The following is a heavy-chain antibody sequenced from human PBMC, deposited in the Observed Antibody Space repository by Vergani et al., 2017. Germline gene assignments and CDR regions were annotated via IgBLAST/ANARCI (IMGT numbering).Heavy chain of an antibody. CDR2: ISLKTGDT. CDR3: AHSWNFGRRDWFDS. CDR1: ESTFSDYN. V-gene: IGHV1-2*02. J-gene: IGHJ5*01. D-gene: IGHD1-26*01. Sequence: QVQLMQSGPVMKKPGGSMKVSCQASESTFSDYNIHWVRQAPGQGLQWMGWISLKTGDTDYLQRFQDRGTMTREASTKTVYLKMTRLTSDDTAIYYCAHSWNFGRRDWFDSWGPGTLVTVSS.